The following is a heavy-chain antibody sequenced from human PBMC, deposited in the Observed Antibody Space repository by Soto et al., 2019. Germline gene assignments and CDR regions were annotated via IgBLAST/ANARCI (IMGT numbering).Heavy chain of an antibody. CDR3: ARDQDYYDSSGYWVYYYYGMDV. CDR2: ISYDGSNK. Sequence: QVQLVESGGGVVQPGRSLRISCAASGFTFSSYAMHWVRQAPGKGLEWVAVISYDGSNKYYADSVKGRFTISRDNSKNSLYLQMNRLRAEDTAVYYCARDQDYYDSSGYWVYYYYGMDVWGQGTTVTVSS. CDR1: GFTFSSYA. D-gene: IGHD3-22*01. V-gene: IGHV3-30-3*01. J-gene: IGHJ6*02.